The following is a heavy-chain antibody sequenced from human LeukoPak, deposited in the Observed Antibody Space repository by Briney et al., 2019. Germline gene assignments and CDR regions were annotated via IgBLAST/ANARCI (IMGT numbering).Heavy chain of an antibody. CDR2: LYYSGSP. CDR3: ARGGGELPLDY. D-gene: IGHD1-7*01. Sequence: PSETLSLTCTVSGGSISSYYWSWIRQPPAKGLEWVGDLYYSGSPNYNPSLKSRVTISVDTSKNQFSLKLSSVTAADTAVYYCARGGGELPLDYWGQGTLVTVSS. J-gene: IGHJ4*02. CDR1: GGSISSYY. V-gene: IGHV4-59*01.